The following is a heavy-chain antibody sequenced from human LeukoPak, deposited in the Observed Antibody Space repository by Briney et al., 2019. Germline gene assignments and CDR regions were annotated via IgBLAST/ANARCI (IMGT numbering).Heavy chain of an antibody. D-gene: IGHD6-19*01. Sequence: PGGSLRLSGAASGFTCSSYWISWVRQAPGKGLEWVANIKQDGSEKYYVDSVKGRFTISRDNAKNSLYLQMNSLRAEDTAVYYCARDPSSGCDYWGQGTLVTVSS. J-gene: IGHJ4*02. CDR2: IKQDGSEK. V-gene: IGHV3-7*01. CDR1: GFTCSSYW. CDR3: ARDPSSGCDY.